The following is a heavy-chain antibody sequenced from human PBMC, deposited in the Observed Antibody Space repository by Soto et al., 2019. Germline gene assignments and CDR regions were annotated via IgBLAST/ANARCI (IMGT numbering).Heavy chain of an antibody. V-gene: IGHV3-33*01. Sequence: QVEMVESGGGVVQPGKSLRLSCTASGFSFSNYAMHWVRQAPGKGLEWVALIWYDGTKKSYAESMQGRFTISRDNSNNTLYLQLNSLRAEDTAVYYCSRGSNWNVGLFDYWGQGTLVTVSS. CDR2: IWYDGTKK. J-gene: IGHJ4*02. CDR1: GFSFSNYA. D-gene: IGHD1-20*01. CDR3: SRGSNWNVGLFDY.